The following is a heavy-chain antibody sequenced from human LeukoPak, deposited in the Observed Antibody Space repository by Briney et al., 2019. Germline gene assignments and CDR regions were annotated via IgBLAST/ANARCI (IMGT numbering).Heavy chain of an antibody. CDR1: GFTFGDYA. CDR2: IRSKAYGGTT. CDR3: TRALRGFSSGWYAPFGVVFDI. Sequence: GGSLRLSCTASGFTFGDYAMSWVRQVPGKGLEWVGFIRSKAYGGTTEYAASVKGRFTISRDDSKSIAYLQMNSLKTEDTAVYYCTRALRGFSSGWYAPFGVVFDIWGQGKMVTVSS. D-gene: IGHD6-13*01. V-gene: IGHV3-49*04. J-gene: IGHJ3*02.